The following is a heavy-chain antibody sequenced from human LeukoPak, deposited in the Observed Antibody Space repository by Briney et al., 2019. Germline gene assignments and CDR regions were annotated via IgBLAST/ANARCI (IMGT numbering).Heavy chain of an antibody. CDR2: ISAYNGNT. CDR1: GCTFTSYG. CDR3: ARGYGDHDYNWFDP. V-gene: IGHV1-18*01. Sequence: ASVKVSCTASGCTFTSYGISWVRQAPGQGLEWMGWISAYNGNTNYAQKLQGRVTMTTDTSTSTAYMELRSLRSDDTAVYYCARGYGDHDYNWFDPWGQGTLVTVSS. D-gene: IGHD4-17*01. J-gene: IGHJ5*02.